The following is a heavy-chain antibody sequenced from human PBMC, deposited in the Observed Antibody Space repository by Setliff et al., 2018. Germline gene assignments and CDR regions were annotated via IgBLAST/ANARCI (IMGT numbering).Heavy chain of an antibody. J-gene: IGHJ4*02. D-gene: IGHD3-16*01. V-gene: IGHV1-69*06. CDR2: IIPIFATA. Sequence: SVKVSCKASGGTFSSYAISWVRQAPGQGLEWMGRIIPIFATANYAQKFQGRVTITADKSTSTAYMELSSLTSEDTAVYYCARGTPSVFGGFDYWGQGTLVTVSS. CDR3: ARGTPSVFGGFDY. CDR1: GGTFSSYA.